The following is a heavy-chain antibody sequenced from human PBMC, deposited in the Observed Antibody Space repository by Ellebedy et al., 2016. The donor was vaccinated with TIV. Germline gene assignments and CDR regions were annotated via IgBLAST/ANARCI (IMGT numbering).Heavy chain of an antibody. CDR3: ARRGRGPVGFDY. Sequence: GESLKISXAGSGFTFSTYYMAWVRQAPGKGLEWVANIYQDGSWQEYVDSVKGRFTISRDNSKDTLCLQMNSLRAEDTAVYYCARRGRGPVGFDYWGQGTLVTVSS. D-gene: IGHD3-10*01. CDR2: IYQDGSWQ. V-gene: IGHV3-7*03. CDR1: GFTFSTYY. J-gene: IGHJ4*02.